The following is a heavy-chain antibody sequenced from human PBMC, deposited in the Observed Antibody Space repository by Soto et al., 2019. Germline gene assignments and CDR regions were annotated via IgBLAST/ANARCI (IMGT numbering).Heavy chain of an antibody. D-gene: IGHD2-2*01. CDR3: AKEYCDSSRCFLPDY. Sequence: ASVKVACKASGYTFTTFGISWVRQAPGQGLEWMGWIDPKNGNTKDAQKFQGRVTMTTDTSTSTAYMELRSLRSDDTAVYYCAKEYCDSSRCFLPDYWGQGALVTVSS. CDR1: GYTFTTFG. CDR2: IDPKNGNT. V-gene: IGHV1-18*01. J-gene: IGHJ4*02.